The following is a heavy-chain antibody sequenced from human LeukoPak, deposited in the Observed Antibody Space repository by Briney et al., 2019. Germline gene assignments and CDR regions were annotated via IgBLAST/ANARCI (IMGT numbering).Heavy chain of an antibody. Sequence: PGKSLRLSCAASGFTFKTHAMDWVRQFPGKGLEWVAGVSYDGDNNYYADSVRGRFTVFRDNSKNTVSLDMDTLTPEDTAVYYCARISHGSGGGYFESWGQGTLVTVSS. J-gene: IGHJ4*02. CDR3: ARISHGSGGGYFES. D-gene: IGHD3-10*01. CDR2: VSYDGDNN. CDR1: GFTFKTHA. V-gene: IGHV3-30-3*01.